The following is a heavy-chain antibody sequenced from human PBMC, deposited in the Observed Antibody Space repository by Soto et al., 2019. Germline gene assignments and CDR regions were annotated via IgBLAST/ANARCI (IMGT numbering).Heavy chain of an antibody. CDR1: GYTYTIDA. Sequence: APVKVSWKAAGYTYTIDAMDWGIQAPGQRLEWMRWINAGNGNTKYSQKFQGRVTITRDTSASTAYMELSSLRSEDTAVYYCASDSSSLTFDYWVQGTLVTGSS. V-gene: IGHV1-3*01. CDR2: INAGNGNT. D-gene: IGHD6-13*01. CDR3: ASDSSSLTFDY. J-gene: IGHJ4*02.